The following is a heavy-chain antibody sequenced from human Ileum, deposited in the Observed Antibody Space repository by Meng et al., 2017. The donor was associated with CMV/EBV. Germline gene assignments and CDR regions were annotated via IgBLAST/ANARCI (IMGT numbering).Heavy chain of an antibody. CDR1: GDSIIMGDFY. CDR2: IYYSGST. V-gene: IGHV4-30-4*08. Sequence: QVRLKMSGPGIVKPSQTLSLTCTVPGDSIIMGDFYWTWIRQSPGKGPEWIGYIYYSGSTYYNPSLKSRLTIALDTSKNQFSLRLTSVTDADTGVYYCATEYSASPGWFDPWGQGILVTVSS. CDR3: ATEYSASPGWFDP. D-gene: IGHD5-12*01. J-gene: IGHJ5*02.